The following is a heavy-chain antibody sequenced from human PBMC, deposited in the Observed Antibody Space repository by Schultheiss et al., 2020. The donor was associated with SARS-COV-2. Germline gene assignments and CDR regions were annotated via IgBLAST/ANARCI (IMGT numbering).Heavy chain of an antibody. Sequence: GGSLRLSCAASGFTFDDYAMHWVRQAPGKGLEWVSGISWNSGSIGYADSVKGRFTISRDNAKNSLYLQMNSLRAEDTALYYCARDAGGSYGPYFDSWGQGTLVTVSS. D-gene: IGHD1-26*01. V-gene: IGHV3-9*01. CDR3: ARDAGGSYGPYFDS. CDR1: GFTFDDYA. J-gene: IGHJ4*02. CDR2: ISWNSGSI.